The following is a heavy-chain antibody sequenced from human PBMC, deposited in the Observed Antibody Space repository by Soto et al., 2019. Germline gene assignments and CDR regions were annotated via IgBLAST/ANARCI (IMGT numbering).Heavy chain of an antibody. J-gene: IGHJ4*01. D-gene: IGHD1-1*01. Sequence: PGGSLRLSCAASRCIVDDYALHWVRQVPGKGLEWVTSISWNTDDRACAASVTGRFTISRGHAKNALYLQITSLRAEATAFYYCVKKNEFYFDYWGQGTLVTVSS. CDR1: RCIVDDYA. CDR2: ISWNTDDR. V-gene: IGHV3-9*01. CDR3: VKKNEFYFDY.